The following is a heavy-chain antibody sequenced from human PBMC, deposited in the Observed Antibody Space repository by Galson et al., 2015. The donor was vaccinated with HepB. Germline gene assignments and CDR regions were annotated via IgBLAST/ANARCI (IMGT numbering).Heavy chain of an antibody. J-gene: IGHJ4*02. CDR2: ISFDGSNK. V-gene: IGHV3-30*18. Sequence: SLRLSCAASGFTFSNYGMHWVRQAPGKGLEWVAVISFDGSNKYYADSVKGRFTISRDNSKNSLYLRMNSLRTEDTALYYCAKDINSGTTVVTVSAFDYWGQGTLVTVSS. CDR1: GFTFSNYG. CDR3: AKDINSGTTVVTVSAFDY. D-gene: IGHD4-23*01.